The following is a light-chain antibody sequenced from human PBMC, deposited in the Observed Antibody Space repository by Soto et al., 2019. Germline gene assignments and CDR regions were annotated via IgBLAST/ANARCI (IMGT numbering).Light chain of an antibody. CDR1: SSDVGGYNY. V-gene: IGLV2-11*01. J-gene: IGLJ2*01. CDR2: DVS. Sequence: QSALTQPRSVSGSPGQSVTISCTGTSSDVGGYNYVSWYQQHPGKAPKLMIYDVSKRPSGVPDRFSGSKSGNTASLTISGLQAEDEADYCCCSYAGSSSVVFGGGTKLTVL. CDR3: CSYAGSSSVV.